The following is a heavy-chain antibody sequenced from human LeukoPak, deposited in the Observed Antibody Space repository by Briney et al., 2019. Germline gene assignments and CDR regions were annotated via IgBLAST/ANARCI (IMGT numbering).Heavy chain of an antibody. Sequence: KPSETLSLTCTVSGYSISSGYYWGWIRQPPGKGLEWIGSIYHSGSTYYNPSLKSRVTISVDTSKNQFSLKLSSVTAADTAVYYCARSFTHYSGSFYTPYDAFDIWGQGTMVTVSS. V-gene: IGHV4-38-2*02. CDR1: GYSISSGYY. J-gene: IGHJ3*02. CDR2: IYHSGST. CDR3: ARSFTHYSGSFYTPYDAFDI. D-gene: IGHD1-26*01.